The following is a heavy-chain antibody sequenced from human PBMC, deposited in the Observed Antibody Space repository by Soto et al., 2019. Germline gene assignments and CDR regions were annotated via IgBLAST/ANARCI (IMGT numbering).Heavy chain of an antibody. V-gene: IGHV3-72*01. CDR3: ARVVVVAATHDAFDI. Sequence: PGGSLRLSCAASGFTFSDHYMNWVRQAPGKGLEWVGRTRNEANSYTTEYAASVKGRFTISRDDSKNSLYLQMNSLKTEDTAVYYCARVVVVAATHDAFDIWGQGTMVTVSS. CDR1: GFTFSDHY. D-gene: IGHD2-15*01. CDR2: TRNEANSYTT. J-gene: IGHJ3*02.